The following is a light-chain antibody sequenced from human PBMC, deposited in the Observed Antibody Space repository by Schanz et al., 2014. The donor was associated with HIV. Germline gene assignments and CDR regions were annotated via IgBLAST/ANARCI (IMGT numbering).Light chain of an antibody. Sequence: DVVMTQSPLSLPVTLGQPASISCRSSQSLVHSDGNIYLNWFQQRPGQAPRRLIYKVSNRDSGVQDRFSGSGSGTHFTLKISSVEAEDVGVYYCMQCRQAPPTFGQGTKVDIK. V-gene: IGKV2-30*02. CDR3: MQCRQAPPT. CDR1: QSLVHSDGNIY. J-gene: IGKJ1*01. CDR2: KVS.